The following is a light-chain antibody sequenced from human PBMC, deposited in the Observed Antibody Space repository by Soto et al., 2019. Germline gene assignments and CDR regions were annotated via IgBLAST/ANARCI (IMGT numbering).Light chain of an antibody. V-gene: IGKV1-5*01. Sequence: DIQMTQSPSTLSASVGDRVTITCRASQRIGSWLAWYQQKPGKAPKLLIYDASSLQSGVPSRFSGSGSGTEFTLTISSLQPEDFATYFCQQYSTFSRFTFGQGTKLEIK. CDR3: QQYSTFSRFT. J-gene: IGKJ2*01. CDR2: DAS. CDR1: QRIGSW.